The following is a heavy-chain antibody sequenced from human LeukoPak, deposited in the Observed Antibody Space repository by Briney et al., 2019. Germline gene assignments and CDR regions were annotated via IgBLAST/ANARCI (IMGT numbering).Heavy chain of an antibody. CDR2: ISAYNGNT. V-gene: IGHV1-18*01. CDR3: ARDEGRYDFWSGYYLLGY. D-gene: IGHD3-3*01. Sequence: ASVKVSCKASGGTFSSYAISWVRQAPGQGLEWMGWISAYNGNTNYAQKLQGRVTMTTDTSTSTAYMELRSLRSDDTAVYYCARDEGRYDFWSGYYLLGYWGQGTLVTVSS. CDR1: GGTFSSYA. J-gene: IGHJ4*02.